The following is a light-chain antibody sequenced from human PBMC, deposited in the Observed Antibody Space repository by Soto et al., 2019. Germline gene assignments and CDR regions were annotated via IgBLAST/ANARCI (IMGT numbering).Light chain of an antibody. CDR3: QQSYSTPLP. V-gene: IGKV1-39*01. Sequence: DIKMTQSPSSLSASVGDRVTITCRTSQSINTYLNWYQQKPGKAPKVLIYGASTLKSGVPLRFSGSGSGTDFTLTISSLQPEDFATYYCQQSYSTPLPFGGGSKVDVK. CDR1: QSINTY. CDR2: GAS. J-gene: IGKJ4*01.